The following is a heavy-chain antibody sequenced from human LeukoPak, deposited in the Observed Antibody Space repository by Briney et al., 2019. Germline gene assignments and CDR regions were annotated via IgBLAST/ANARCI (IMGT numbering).Heavy chain of an antibody. J-gene: IGHJ4*02. CDR3: ARVDMVRGYYFDY. Sequence: SQTPSLTCTVSGGSISSGGYYWSWIRQPPGKGLEWIGYIYHSGSTYYNPSLKSRVTISVDTSKNQFSLELTSVTAADTAVYYCARVDMVRGYYFDYWGQGILVTVSS. CDR2: IYHSGST. CDR1: GGSISSGGYY. D-gene: IGHD3-10*01. V-gene: IGHV4-30-2*01.